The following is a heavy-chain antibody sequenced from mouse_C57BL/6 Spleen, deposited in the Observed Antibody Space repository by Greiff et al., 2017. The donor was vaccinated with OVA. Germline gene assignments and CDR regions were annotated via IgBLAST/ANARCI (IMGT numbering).Heavy chain of an antibody. J-gene: IGHJ4*01. Sequence: VQLQQSVAELVRPGASVKLSCTASGFNIKNTYMHWVKQRPEQGLEWIGRIDPANGNTKYAPKFQGKATITADTSSNTAYLQLSSLTSEDTAIYYGASDYYGSSYEGAMDYWGQGTSVTVSS. D-gene: IGHD1-1*01. CDR2: IDPANGNT. CDR1: GFNIKNTY. V-gene: IGHV14-3*01. CDR3: ASDYYGSSYEGAMDY.